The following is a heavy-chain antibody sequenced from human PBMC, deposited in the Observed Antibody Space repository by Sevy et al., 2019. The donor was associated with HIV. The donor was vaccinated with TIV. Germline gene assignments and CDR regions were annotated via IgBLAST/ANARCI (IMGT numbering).Heavy chain of an antibody. Sequence: GGSLRLSCAASGFPFSSYAMNWVRQGPGKGLEWVSATGGRWGATYYADSVKGRFTISRDNSKNTLYLQMDSLRAEDTAVYYCAKDVVAVVGDAFDVWGQGTMVTVSS. D-gene: IGHD2-15*01. CDR1: GFPFSSYA. V-gene: IGHV3-23*01. CDR3: AKDVVAVVGDAFDV. CDR2: TGGRWGAT. J-gene: IGHJ3*01.